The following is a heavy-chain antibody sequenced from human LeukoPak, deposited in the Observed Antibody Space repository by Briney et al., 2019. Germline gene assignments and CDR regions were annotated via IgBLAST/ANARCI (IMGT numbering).Heavy chain of an antibody. CDR2: FYYSGST. V-gene: IGHV4-39*01. J-gene: IGHJ4*02. CDR3: ARHLAVAEYYFDY. CDR1: GDSISSSGYY. Sequence: SETLSLTCTVSGDSISSSGYYWGWIRQPPGEGLEWIGSFYYSGSTYYSPSLKSRVTISVDTSKNQFSLKLSSVTAADTAVYYCARHLAVAEYYFDYWGQGTLVTVSS. D-gene: IGHD6-19*01.